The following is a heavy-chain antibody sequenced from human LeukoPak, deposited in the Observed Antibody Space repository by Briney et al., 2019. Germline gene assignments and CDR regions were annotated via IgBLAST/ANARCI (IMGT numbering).Heavy chain of an antibody. CDR2: IRGTGTTT. CDR1: RFTFSDHA. CDR3: AKVSWLGTLPSYHFDS. V-gene: IGHV3-23*01. J-gene: IGHJ5*01. Sequence: GGSLRLSCAASRFTFSDHAMSWVRQAPGKGLEWVSAIRGTGTTTFYAASVKGRFTISRDNSKNTADLQMNSLRAEDTAVYYCAKVSWLGTLPSYHFDSWGQGTQVTVSS. D-gene: IGHD6-19*01.